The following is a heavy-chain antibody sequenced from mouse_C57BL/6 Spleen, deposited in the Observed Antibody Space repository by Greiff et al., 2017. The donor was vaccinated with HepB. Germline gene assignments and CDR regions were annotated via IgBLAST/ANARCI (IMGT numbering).Heavy chain of an antibody. D-gene: IGHD2-3*01. J-gene: IGHJ2*01. Sequence: QVQLQQPGAELVKPGASVKMSCKASGYTFTSYWITWVKQRPGQGLEWIGDIYPGSGSTNYNEKFKSKATLTVDTSSSTAYMQLSSLTSEDSAVYYCARWDDGYYLFDYWGQGTTLTVSS. CDR2: IYPGSGST. V-gene: IGHV1-55*01. CDR1: GYTFTSYW. CDR3: ARWDDGYYLFDY.